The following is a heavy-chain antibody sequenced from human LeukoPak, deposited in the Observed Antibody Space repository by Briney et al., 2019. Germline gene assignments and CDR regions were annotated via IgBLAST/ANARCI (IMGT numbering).Heavy chain of an antibody. D-gene: IGHD6-13*01. V-gene: IGHV3-64*01. J-gene: IGHJ6*03. Sequence: TGGSLRLSSAASGFTFSSYAMHWVRQAPGKGLEYVSAIISNGGSTYYANSVKGRFTISRDNSKNTLYLQMGSLRAEDMAVYYCARVRSSSWFYMDVWGKGTTVTVSS. CDR1: GFTFSSYA. CDR2: IISNGGST. CDR3: ARVRSSSWFYMDV.